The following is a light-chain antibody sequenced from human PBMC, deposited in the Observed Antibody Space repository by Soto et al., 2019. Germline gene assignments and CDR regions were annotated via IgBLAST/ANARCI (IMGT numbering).Light chain of an antibody. CDR3: QQRSNWIT. CDR2: GAS. CDR1: HSVSSS. J-gene: IGKJ5*01. V-gene: IGKV3-15*01. Sequence: EIVMTQSPATLSVSPGERATLFCRASHSVSSSLAWYQQKPGQAPRLLIHGASTRATGIPARFSGSGSGTEFTLTISSLEPEDFAVYYCQQRSNWITFGQGTRLEIK.